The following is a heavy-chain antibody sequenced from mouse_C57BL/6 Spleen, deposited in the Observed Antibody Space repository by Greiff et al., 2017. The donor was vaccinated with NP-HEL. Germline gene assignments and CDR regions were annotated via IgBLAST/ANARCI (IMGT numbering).Heavy chain of an antibody. D-gene: IGHD1-1*02. V-gene: IGHV1-80*01. CDR2: IYPGDGDT. Sequence: QVHVKQSGAELVKPGASVKISCKASGYAFSSYWMNWVKQRPGKGLEWIGQIYPGDGDTNYNGKFKGKATLTADKSSSTAYMQLSSLTSEDSAVYFCARRVGYWYFDVWGTGTTVTVSS. CDR1: GYAFSSYW. CDR3: ARRVGYWYFDV. J-gene: IGHJ1*03.